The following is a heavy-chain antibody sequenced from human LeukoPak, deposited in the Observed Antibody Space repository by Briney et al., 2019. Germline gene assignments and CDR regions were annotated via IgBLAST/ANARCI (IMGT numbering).Heavy chain of an antibody. D-gene: IGHD3-3*01. V-gene: IGHV3-11*01. Sequence: GGSLRLSCAASGFTFSDYYMSWIRQAPGKGLEWVSYISSSGSTIYYADSVKGRFTISRDNSKNTLYLQMNSLRAEDTAVYYCAKDGPSTYYDFWSGYLNGAAGMDVWGQGTTVTVSS. J-gene: IGHJ6*02. CDR1: GFTFSDYY. CDR2: ISSSGSTI. CDR3: AKDGPSTYYDFWSGYLNGAAGMDV.